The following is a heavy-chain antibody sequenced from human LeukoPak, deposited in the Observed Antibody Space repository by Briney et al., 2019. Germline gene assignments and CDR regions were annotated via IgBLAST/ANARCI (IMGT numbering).Heavy chain of an antibody. V-gene: IGHV3-74*01. CDR2: ITNDGSST. J-gene: IGHJ4*02. CDR3: ATLQGGNPAH. D-gene: IGHD1-14*01. Sequence: GGSLRLSCAASGLTFSSHWMHWVRQAPGKGLVWVSRITNDGSSTAYADSVKGRFTISRDNAKNMLYLQVNSLRAEDTAVYYCATLQGGNPAHWGQGTLVTVSS. CDR1: GLTFSSHW.